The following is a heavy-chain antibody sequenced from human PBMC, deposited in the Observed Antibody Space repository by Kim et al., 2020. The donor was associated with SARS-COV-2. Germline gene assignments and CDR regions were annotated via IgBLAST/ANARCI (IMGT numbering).Heavy chain of an antibody. CDR2: ISGSGGST. CDR1: GFTFSSYA. CDR3: AKDRGYYGSGSYPPTPVDY. D-gene: IGHD3-10*01. Sequence: GGSLRLSCAASGFTFSSYAMSWVRQAPGKGLEWVSAISGSGGSTYYADSVKGRFTISRDNSKNTLYLQMNSLRAEDTAVYYCAKDRGYYGSGSYPPTPVDYWGQGTLVTVSS. V-gene: IGHV3-23*01. J-gene: IGHJ4*02.